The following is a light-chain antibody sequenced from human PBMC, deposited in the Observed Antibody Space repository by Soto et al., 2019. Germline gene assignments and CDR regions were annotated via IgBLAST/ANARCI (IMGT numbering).Light chain of an antibody. Sequence: QSVLTQPASVSGSPGQSITISCTGTSSDVGSYNLVSWYQQHPGKAPKLMIYEGSKRPSGVSNRFSGSKSGNTASLTISGLQAEDEADYYCCSYAGGGTFVFGGGTKLTVL. CDR3: CSYAGGGTFV. V-gene: IGLV2-23*03. CDR2: EGS. CDR1: SSDVGSYNL. J-gene: IGLJ2*01.